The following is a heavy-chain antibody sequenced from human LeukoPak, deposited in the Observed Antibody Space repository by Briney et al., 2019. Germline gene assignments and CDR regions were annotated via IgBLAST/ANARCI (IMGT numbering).Heavy chain of an antibody. CDR3: AKAHTYYYDSSGYYILV. V-gene: IGHV3-23*01. D-gene: IGHD3-22*01. Sequence: GGSLRLSCAASGFTFSSYDMSWVRQAPGKGLEWVSAISGSGGSTYYADSVKGRFTISRDNSKNTLYLQMNSLRAEDTAVYYCAKAHTYYYDSSGYYILVWGRGTLDTVSS. CDR1: GFTFSSYD. CDR2: ISGSGGST. J-gene: IGHJ4*02.